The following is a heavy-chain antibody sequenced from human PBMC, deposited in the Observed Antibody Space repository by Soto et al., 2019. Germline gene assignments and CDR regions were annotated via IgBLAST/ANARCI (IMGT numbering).Heavy chain of an antibody. D-gene: IGHD2-15*01. CDR2: ILPIFGTA. Sequence: QVQLVQSGAEVKKPGSSVKVSCKASGGSFRREAINWVRQAPGQGPEWMGGILPIFGTADYAQKFQGRVKSTADVYTTTAYMELSSLRFEDTVVYYCARGHEFGGNSDALDVWGQGTMVIVSS. CDR1: GGSFRREA. J-gene: IGHJ3*01. V-gene: IGHV1-69*12. CDR3: ARGHEFGGNSDALDV.